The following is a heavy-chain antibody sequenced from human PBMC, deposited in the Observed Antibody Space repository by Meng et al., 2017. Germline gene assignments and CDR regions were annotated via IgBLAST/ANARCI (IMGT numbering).Heavy chain of an antibody. Sequence: VHSVPAGHEVKQAGASVKLSCKPSGYNFAAYWIHWVRQAPGQGLAWMGRIDPNNDHTQYAQNFQGRVTMTSDTSISTVYMELNGLRSDDTAVYYCARDEDISAAGKLFGDYWGQGTLVTVSS. CDR1: GYNFAAYW. J-gene: IGHJ4*02. D-gene: IGHD6-13*01. CDR3: ARDEDISAAGKLFGDY. V-gene: IGHV1-2*06. CDR2: IDPNNDHT.